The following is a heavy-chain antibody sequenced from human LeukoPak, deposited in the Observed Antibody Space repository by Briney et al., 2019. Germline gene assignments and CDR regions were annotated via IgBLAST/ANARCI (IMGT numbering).Heavy chain of an antibody. CDR1: GFTFISYL. CDR2: IKQDGSEK. Sequence: GGSLRLSCAASGFTFISYLMSWVRQAPGKGLERVAHIKQDGSEKYYADTVKGRFTISRDNAKNSLYLQMNSLRAEDTAVYYCARPSSGWPHWGQGTLVTVSS. V-gene: IGHV3-7*01. J-gene: IGHJ4*02. CDR3: ARPSSGWPH. D-gene: IGHD6-19*01.